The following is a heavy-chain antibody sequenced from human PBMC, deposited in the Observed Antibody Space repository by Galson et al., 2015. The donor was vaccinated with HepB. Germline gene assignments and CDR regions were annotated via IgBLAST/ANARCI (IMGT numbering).Heavy chain of an antibody. CDR3: AATSMVRGIYLEF. J-gene: IGHJ4*02. D-gene: IGHD3-10*01. Sequence: SVKVSCKASGFTFTHYAIHWVRHAPGQGLEWMGWINPGNGNTIYSQRFQDRVTISRDTYATTAYLDLSSLRFEDTAMYFCAATSMVRGIYLEFWGQGTLVIVSS. CDR1: GFTFTHYA. V-gene: IGHV1-3*01. CDR2: INPGNGNT.